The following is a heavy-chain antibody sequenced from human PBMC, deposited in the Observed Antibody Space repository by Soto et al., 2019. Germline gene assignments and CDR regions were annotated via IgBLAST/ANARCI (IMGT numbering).Heavy chain of an antibody. CDR3: ARGYCSGGSCPTKYYYYYYGMDV. J-gene: IGHJ6*02. CDR1: GYSFTSYW. Sequence: PGESLTISCKGSGYSFTSYWISWVRQMPGKGLEWMGRIDPSDSYTNYSPSFQGHVTISADKSISTAYLQWSSLKASDTAMYYCARGYCSGGSCPTKYYYYYYGMDVWGQGTTVTVSS. D-gene: IGHD2-15*01. V-gene: IGHV5-10-1*01. CDR2: IDPSDSYT.